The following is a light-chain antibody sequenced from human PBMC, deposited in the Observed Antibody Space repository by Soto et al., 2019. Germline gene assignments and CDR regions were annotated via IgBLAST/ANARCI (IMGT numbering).Light chain of an antibody. CDR2: STN. J-gene: IGLJ2*01. Sequence: QTVVTQEPSFSVSPGGTVTLTCGLSSGSVSTIYYPSWYQQTPGQAPRTLIYSTNTRSSGVPDRFSGSILGNKAALTITGAQADDESDYYCVLYMGSGIDVVFGGGTKLTVL. CDR3: VLYMGSGIDVV. V-gene: IGLV8-61*01. CDR1: SGSVSTIYY.